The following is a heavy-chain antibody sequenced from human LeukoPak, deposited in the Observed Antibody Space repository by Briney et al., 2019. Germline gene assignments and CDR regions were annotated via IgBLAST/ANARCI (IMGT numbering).Heavy chain of an antibody. D-gene: IGHD3-3*01. CDR3: ARERLRSLRFLEWLGDAFDI. V-gene: IGHV4-4*07. CDR2: IYTSGST. Sequence: SETLSLTCTVSGGSISSYYWSWIRQPAGKGLEWIGRIYTSGSTNYNPSLKSRVTMSVDTSKNQFSLKLSSVTAADTAVYYCARERLRSLRFLEWLGDAFDIWGQGTMVTVSS. J-gene: IGHJ3*02. CDR1: GGSISSYY.